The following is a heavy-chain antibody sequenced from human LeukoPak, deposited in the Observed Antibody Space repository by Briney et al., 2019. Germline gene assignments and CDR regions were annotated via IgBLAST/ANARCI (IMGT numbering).Heavy chain of an antibody. J-gene: IGHJ4*02. CDR3: AKASWVSSADAVL. V-gene: IGHV3-23*01. CDR1: GFTFSSYA. CDR2: LRGDGET. Sequence: GGSLRLSCAASGFTFSSYAMSWVRQAPARGLEWVSSLRGDGETFDGDSVKGRFTLSRDESRNTVYLQMNNLRVEDTAVYFCAKASWVSSADAVLWGQGTVVTVSS. D-gene: IGHD3-3*01.